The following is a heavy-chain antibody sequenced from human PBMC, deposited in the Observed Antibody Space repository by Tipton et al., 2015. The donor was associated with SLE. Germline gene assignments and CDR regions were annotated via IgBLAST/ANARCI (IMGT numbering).Heavy chain of an antibody. D-gene: IGHD6-13*01. CDR2: IYYSGST. CDR1: GGSISSYS. J-gene: IGHJ4*02. V-gene: IGHV4-59*01. CDR3: ASGGLGQQLPGV. Sequence: TLSLTCTVSGGSISSYSWSWIRQPPGKGLEWIGYIYYSGSTNYNPSLKSRVTISVDTSKNQFSLKLSSVTAADTAVYYCASGGLGQQLPGVWGQGTLVTVSS.